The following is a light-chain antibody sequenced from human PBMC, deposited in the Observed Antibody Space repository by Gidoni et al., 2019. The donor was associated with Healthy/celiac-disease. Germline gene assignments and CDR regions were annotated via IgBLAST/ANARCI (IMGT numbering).Light chain of an antibody. CDR3: QQYYSTPRT. Sequence: SVMTESPDSLAVSLGERATINCKSSQSVLYSSNNTNYLAGYQQKPGQPPKLLIYWASTRESGVPDRFIGSGSGTAFTLTISSLQADDVAAYYCQQYYSTPRTFGQGTKLEIK. CDR2: WAS. V-gene: IGKV4-1*01. CDR1: QSVLYSSNNTNY. J-gene: IGKJ2*01.